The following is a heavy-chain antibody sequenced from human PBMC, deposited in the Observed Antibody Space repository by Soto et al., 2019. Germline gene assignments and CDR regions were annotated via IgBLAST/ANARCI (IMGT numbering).Heavy chain of an antibody. D-gene: IGHD6-13*01. CDR1: GGTFSTYP. CDR3: ARGATHGSSWYFWFDP. Sequence: QVQLVQSGAEVRMPGSSVKVSCKASGGTFSTYPINWVRQAPGQRLEWMGGIIPLFGTTNYAQKFKGRVTITADESTSTAYMELSSLRAEDAAVYYCARGATHGSSWYFWFDPWGQGTLVTVSS. CDR2: IIPLFGTT. J-gene: IGHJ5*02. V-gene: IGHV1-69*01.